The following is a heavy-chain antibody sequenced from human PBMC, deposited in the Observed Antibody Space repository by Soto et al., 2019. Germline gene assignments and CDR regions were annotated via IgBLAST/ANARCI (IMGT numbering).Heavy chain of an antibody. V-gene: IGHV5-51*01. D-gene: IGHD2-2*02. CDR3: ARLRYCSSTSCYTPFDI. Sequence: PGESLKISCKGSGYSFTSYWIGWVRQLPGKGLEWMGIIYPGDSDTRYSPSFQGQVTISADKSISTAYLQWSSLKASDTAMYYCARLRYCSSTSCYTPFDIWGQGTMVTVSS. J-gene: IGHJ3*02. CDR2: IYPGDSDT. CDR1: GYSFTSYW.